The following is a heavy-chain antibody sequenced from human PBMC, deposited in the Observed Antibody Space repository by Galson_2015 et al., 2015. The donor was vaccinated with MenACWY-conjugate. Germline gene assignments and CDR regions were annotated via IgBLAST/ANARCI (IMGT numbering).Heavy chain of an antibody. D-gene: IGHD6-13*01. V-gene: IGHV1-18*04. CDR1: GYTFTSYG. Sequence: SVKVSCKASGYTFTSYGISWVRQAPGQGLEWMGWISAYNGNTNYAQKLQGRVTMTTDTSTSTAYMELRSLRAEDTAVYYCAKDPLIAAAGTRIDIWGQGTMVTVSS. CDR3: AKDPLIAAAGTRIDI. J-gene: IGHJ3*02. CDR2: ISAYNGNT.